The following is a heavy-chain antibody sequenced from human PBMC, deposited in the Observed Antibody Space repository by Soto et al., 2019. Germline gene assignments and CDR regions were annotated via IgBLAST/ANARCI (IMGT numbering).Heavy chain of an antibody. Sequence: PGGSLRLSCAASGFTFSNAWMSWVRQAPGKGLEWVGRIKSKTDGGTTDYAAPVKGRFTISRDDSKNTLYLQMNSLKTEDTAVYYCTTAAHYYGSGSYSDAFDIWGQGTLVTVSS. CDR3: TTAAHYYGSGSYSDAFDI. CDR1: GFTFSNAW. CDR2: IKSKTDGGTT. V-gene: IGHV3-15*01. D-gene: IGHD3-10*01. J-gene: IGHJ3*02.